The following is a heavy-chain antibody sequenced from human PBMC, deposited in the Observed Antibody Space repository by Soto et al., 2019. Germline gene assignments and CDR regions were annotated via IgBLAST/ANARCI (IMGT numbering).Heavy chain of an antibody. J-gene: IGHJ4*02. Sequence: QVQLVQSGAEVKKPGASVKVSCKASGYTFTSYGISRVRQAPGQGLEWMGWISAYNGNTNYAQKLQGRVTMTTDTSTSTAYMELRSLRSDDTAVYYCARDLSGTGAKSSAADYWGQGTLVTASS. D-gene: IGHD1-26*01. CDR3: ARDLSGTGAKSSAADY. CDR1: GYTFTSYG. CDR2: ISAYNGNT. V-gene: IGHV1-18*01.